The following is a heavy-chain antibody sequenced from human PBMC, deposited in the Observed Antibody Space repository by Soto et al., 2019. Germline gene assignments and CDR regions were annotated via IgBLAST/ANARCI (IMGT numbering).Heavy chain of an antibody. V-gene: IGHV1-18*04. Sequence: QIQLVQSGAEVKKPGASVKVSCTASGYMFSHYGINWVRQAPGQGLEWVAWISGYNGNTNYAQKFQGRVTMIMDSSTNTAYMELRSLTSDDTAVYYCARDLLPMTGTANDAFDIWGQGTMVTVSS. CDR3: ARDLLPMTGTANDAFDI. CDR2: ISGYNGNT. J-gene: IGHJ3*02. CDR1: GYMFSHYG. D-gene: IGHD1-1*01.